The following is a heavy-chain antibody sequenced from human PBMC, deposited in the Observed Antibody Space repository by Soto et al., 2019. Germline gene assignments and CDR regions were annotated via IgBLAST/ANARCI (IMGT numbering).Heavy chain of an antibody. CDR2: ISVNNGNT. CDR3: ARGTTVIIRPFDI. CDR1: GYTFINYG. J-gene: IGHJ3*02. V-gene: IGHV1-18*01. D-gene: IGHD4-17*01. Sequence: QVQLVQSGAEVKKPGASVKVACKASGYTFINYGISWVLQAPGQGLEWMGWISVNNGNTNYAQSLQGRVTMTTDTSTSTAYMELKSLRSDDTAVYYCARGTTVIIRPFDIWGQGTLVTVSS.